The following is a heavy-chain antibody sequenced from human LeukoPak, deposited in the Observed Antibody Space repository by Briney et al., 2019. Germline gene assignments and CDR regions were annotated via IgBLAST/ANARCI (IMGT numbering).Heavy chain of an antibody. D-gene: IGHD2-15*01. CDR1: GDSISSRSYF. V-gene: IGHV4-39*02. CDR3: ARGVVAATLNVYNWFDP. J-gene: IGHJ5*02. CDR2: IYYSGTT. Sequence: SETLSLTCSVSGDSISSRSYFWGWIRQPPGKGLEWIGSIYYSGTTYYNPSLKSRVTISVDTSRNHFSLKLSSVTAADTAVYYCARGVVAATLNVYNWFDPWGQGTLVTVSS.